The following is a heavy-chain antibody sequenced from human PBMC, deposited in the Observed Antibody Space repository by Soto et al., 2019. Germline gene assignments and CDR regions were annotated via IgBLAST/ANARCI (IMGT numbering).Heavy chain of an antibody. V-gene: IGHV3-53*04. CDR2: IYSGGST. CDR3: AREYTNYYYYYMDV. Sequence: GGSLRLSCAASGFTVSSNYMSWVRQAPGKGLEWVSVIYSGGSTYYTDSVKGRFTISRHNSKNTLYLQMNSLRAEDTAVYYCAREYTNYYYYYMDVWGKGTTVTVSS. J-gene: IGHJ6*03. CDR1: GFTVSSNY. D-gene: IGHD1-20*01.